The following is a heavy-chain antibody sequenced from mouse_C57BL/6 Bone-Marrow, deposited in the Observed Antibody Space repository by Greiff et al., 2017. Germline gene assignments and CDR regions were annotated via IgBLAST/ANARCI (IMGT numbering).Heavy chain of an antibody. CDR1: GFTFSDYG. Sequence: EVKLMESGGGLVKPGGSLKLSCAASGFTFSDYGMHWVRQAPEKGLEWVAYISSGSSTIYYADTVKGRFTISRDNAKNTLFLQMTSLRSEDTAMYYCARGLRGVYAMDYWGKGTSVTVSS. V-gene: IGHV5-17*01. J-gene: IGHJ4*01. CDR3: ARGLRGVYAMDY. D-gene: IGHD2-4*01. CDR2: ISSGSSTI.